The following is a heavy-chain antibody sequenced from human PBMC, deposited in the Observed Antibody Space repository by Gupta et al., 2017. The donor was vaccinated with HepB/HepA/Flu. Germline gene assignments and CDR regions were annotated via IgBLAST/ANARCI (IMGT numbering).Heavy chain of an antibody. CDR1: GGSFSGYY. CDR3: ARVLPGGDQRGRWFDP. D-gene: IGHD2-21*02. CDR2: INHSGST. Sequence: QVQLQQWGAGLLKPSETLSLTCAVYGGSFSGYYWSWIRQPPGKGLEWIGEINHSGSTNYNPSLKSRVTISVDTSKNQFSLKLSSVTAADTAVYYCARVLPGGDQRGRWFDPWGQGTLVTVSS. V-gene: IGHV4-34*01. J-gene: IGHJ5*02.